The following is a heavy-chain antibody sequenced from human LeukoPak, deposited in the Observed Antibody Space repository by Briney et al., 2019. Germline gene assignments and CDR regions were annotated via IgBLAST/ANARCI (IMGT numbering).Heavy chain of an antibody. J-gene: IGHJ5*01. CDR1: DFSISRGYY. V-gene: IGHV4-38-2*02. D-gene: IGHD3-10*01. Sequence: PSETLSLTCTVSDFSISRGYYWGWIRQPPGKGLECIGTIYHSGTTYYSPSLKTRVTISVDTSKNHFSLKLSSVTASDTAVYFCARRVGFYGSGSLNYFDPWGQGILVSVS. CDR2: IYHSGTT. CDR3: ARRVGFYGSGSLNYFDP.